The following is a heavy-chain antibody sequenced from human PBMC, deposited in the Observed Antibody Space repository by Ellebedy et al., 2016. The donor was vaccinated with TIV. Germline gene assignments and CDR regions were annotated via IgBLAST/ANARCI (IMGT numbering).Heavy chain of an antibody. CDR2: IKEDGSEK. CDR1: GFTFNNYW. D-gene: IGHD3-3*01. V-gene: IGHV3-7*01. J-gene: IGHJ4*02. Sequence: GGSLRLXXEASGFTFNNYWMSWVRQAPGKGLEWVANIKEDGSEKYYVDSVKGRFTISRDNAKNSLYLQMSSLRAEDTAVYYCARGQTHYDFWSGYYTDYWGQGTLVTVSS. CDR3: ARGQTHYDFWSGYYTDY.